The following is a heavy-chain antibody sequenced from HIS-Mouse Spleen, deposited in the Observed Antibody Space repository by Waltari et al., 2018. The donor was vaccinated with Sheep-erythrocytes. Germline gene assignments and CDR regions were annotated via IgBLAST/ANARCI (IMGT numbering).Heavy chain of an antibody. CDR1: GGSISSYY. CDR3: ARLELGQFDY. J-gene: IGHJ4*02. CDR2: IYYSGST. V-gene: IGHV4-59*08. D-gene: IGHD1-26*01. Sequence: QVQLQESGPGLVKPSETLSLTCTVSGGSISSYYWSWIRQPPGKGLGWIGYIYYSGSTNYNPSLKSRVTISVDTSKNQFSLKLSSVTAADTAVYYCARLELGQFDYWGQGTLVTVSS.